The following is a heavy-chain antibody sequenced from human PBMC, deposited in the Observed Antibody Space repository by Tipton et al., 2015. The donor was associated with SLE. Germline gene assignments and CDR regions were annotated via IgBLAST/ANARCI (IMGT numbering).Heavy chain of an antibody. Sequence: LRLSCTVSGGSISSGSYYWSWIRQPAGKGLEWIGRIYTSGSTNYNPSLKSRVTISVDTSKNQFSLKLSSVTAADTAVYYCARAGYCTSASCFGNAFDIWGQGTMVTVSS. CDR3: ARAGYCTSASCFGNAFDI. V-gene: IGHV4-61*02. J-gene: IGHJ3*02. D-gene: IGHD2-2*01. CDR2: IYTSGST. CDR1: GGSISSGSYY.